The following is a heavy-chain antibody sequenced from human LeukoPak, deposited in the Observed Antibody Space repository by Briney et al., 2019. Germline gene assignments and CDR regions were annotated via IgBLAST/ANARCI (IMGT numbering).Heavy chain of an antibody. CDR3: AKPRYCSSTSCYTWDDY. V-gene: IGHV3-23*01. CDR1: GFTFSSYA. D-gene: IGHD2-2*02. J-gene: IGHJ4*02. Sequence: GGPLRLSCAASGFTFSSYAMSWVRQAPGKGLEWVSAISGSGGSTYYADSVKGRFTISRDNSKNTLYLQMNSLRAEDTAVYYCAKPRYCSSTSCYTWDDYWGQGTLVTVSS. CDR2: ISGSGGST.